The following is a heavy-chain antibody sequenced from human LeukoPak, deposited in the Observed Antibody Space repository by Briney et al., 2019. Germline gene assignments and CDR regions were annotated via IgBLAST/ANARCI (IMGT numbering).Heavy chain of an antibody. Sequence: GGSLRLSCAASGFTVRNNHMSWVRQAPGKGLEWVSVIDSRDNAYHADSVKGRFTISRHTSKNTLYLQMSSLRAEDTAVYYCARESTPLRGAFDPWGPGTLVTVSS. CDR1: GFTVRNNH. CDR3: ARESTPLRGAFDP. J-gene: IGHJ5*02. V-gene: IGHV3-53*04. D-gene: IGHD5-24*01. CDR2: IDSRDNA.